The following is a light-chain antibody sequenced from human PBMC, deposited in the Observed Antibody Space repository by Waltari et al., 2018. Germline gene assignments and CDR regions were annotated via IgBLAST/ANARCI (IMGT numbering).Light chain of an antibody. CDR2: DAS. CDR1: QRVSSSY. V-gene: IGKV3-20*01. J-gene: IGKJ5*01. CDR3: QQDGSSPQIT. Sequence: EIVLTQSPGTLSLSPGERATLSCRASQRVSSSYVAWYQHKPGQAPRLLIFDASTRATGIPDRFSGSGSGTDFTLAISRLEPEDFAVYYCQQDGSSPQITFGQGTRLEIK.